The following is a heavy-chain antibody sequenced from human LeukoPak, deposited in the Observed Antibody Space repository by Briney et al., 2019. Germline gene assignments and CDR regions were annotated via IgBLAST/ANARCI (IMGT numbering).Heavy chain of an antibody. CDR1: GFTFSSYA. J-gene: IGHJ4*02. D-gene: IGHD2-2*01. CDR3: ARVMGRYCSSTSCYVDY. CDR2: ISGSGGST. Sequence: GGSLRLSCAASGFTFSSYAMSWVRQAPGKGLEWVSAISGSGGSTYYADSVKGRFTISRDNSKNTLYLQMNSLRAEDTAVYYCARVMGRYCSSTSCYVDYWGQGTLVTVSS. V-gene: IGHV3-23*01.